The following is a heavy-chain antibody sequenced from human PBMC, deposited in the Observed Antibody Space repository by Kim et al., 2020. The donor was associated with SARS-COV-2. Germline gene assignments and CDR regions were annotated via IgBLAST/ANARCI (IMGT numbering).Heavy chain of an antibody. D-gene: IGHD3-16*02. V-gene: IGHV3-30*18. J-gene: IGHJ3*01. CDR3: AKDRSGRYSDAFDF. CDR1: GFTFSSYG. Sequence: GGSLRLSCAASGFTFSSYGMHWVRQAPGKGLEWVAVISYDGSNKYYADSVKGRFTISRDNSKNTLYLQMNSLRAEDTAVYYCAKDRSGRYSDAFDFWGQGTMVTVSA. CDR2: ISYDGSNK.